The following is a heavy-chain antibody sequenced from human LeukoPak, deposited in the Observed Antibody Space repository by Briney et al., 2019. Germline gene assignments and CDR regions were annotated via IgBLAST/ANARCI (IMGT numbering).Heavy chain of an antibody. CDR1: GGSISSYY. Sequence: PSETLSLTCTVSGGSISSYYWSWIRQPPGKGLEWIGYIYYSGSTNYNPSLKSRVTISVDTSKNQFSLKLSSVTAADTAVYYCARGVVIAPQTFDYWGQGTLVTVSS. J-gene: IGHJ4*02. D-gene: IGHD2-21*01. CDR3: ARGVVIAPQTFDY. V-gene: IGHV4-59*01. CDR2: IYYSGST.